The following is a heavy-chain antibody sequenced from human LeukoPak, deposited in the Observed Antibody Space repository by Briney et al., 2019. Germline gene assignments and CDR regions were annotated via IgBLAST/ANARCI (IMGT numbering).Heavy chain of an antibody. Sequence: GGSLRLSCAASGFTFSSYGMHWVRQAPGKGLEWVAFIRYDGSNKYYADSVKGRFTISRDNSKNTLYLQMNSLRAEDTAVYYCAKARLRYYDFWSGIRSNNYYFDYWGQGTLVTVSS. V-gene: IGHV3-30*02. D-gene: IGHD3-3*01. CDR2: IRYDGSNK. CDR1: GFTFSSYG. J-gene: IGHJ4*02. CDR3: AKARLRYYDFWSGIRSNNYYFDY.